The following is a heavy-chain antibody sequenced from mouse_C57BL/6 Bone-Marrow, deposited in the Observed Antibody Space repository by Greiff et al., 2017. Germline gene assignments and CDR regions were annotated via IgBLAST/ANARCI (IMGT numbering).Heavy chain of an antibody. V-gene: IGHV1-55*01. CDR2: IYPGSGST. J-gene: IGHJ3*01. CDR1: GYTFTSYW. CDR3: ARTSSYYGSSPFAY. D-gene: IGHD1-1*01. Sequence: VQLQQSGAELVKPGASVKMSCKASGYTFTSYWITWVKQRPGQGLEWIGDIYPGSGSTNYNEKFKSKATLTVDTSSSTAYMQLSSLTSEDSAVYYCARTSSYYGSSPFAYWGQGTLVTVSA.